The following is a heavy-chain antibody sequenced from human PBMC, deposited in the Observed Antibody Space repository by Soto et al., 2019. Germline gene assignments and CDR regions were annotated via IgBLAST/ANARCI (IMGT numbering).Heavy chain of an antibody. D-gene: IGHD1-26*01. CDR1: AFTFTNAW. V-gene: IGHV3-15*07. CDR2: IKTKGEGGTT. Sequence: EVQVVESGGGLVTPGGSLRLSCAASAFTFTNAWMNWVRQAPGKGLEWVALIKTKGEGGTTFYSAPVNGRFTISRDDSKKTLYLQMSSLRIEDTAVYYCTTLGSHYYDHNSDVWVQGTTVTVSS. J-gene: IGHJ6*02. CDR3: TTLGSHYYDHNSDV.